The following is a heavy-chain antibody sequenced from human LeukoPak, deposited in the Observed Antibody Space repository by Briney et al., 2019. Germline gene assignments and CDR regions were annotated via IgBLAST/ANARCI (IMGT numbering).Heavy chain of an antibody. Sequence: PSETLSLTCTVSGGSISSYYWGWIRQPPGKGLEWIGSIYYSGSTYYNPSLKSRVTISVDTSKNQFSLKLSSVTAADTAVYYCARLWFGEFGEFDPWGQGTLVTVSS. CDR3: ARLWFGEFGEFDP. CDR1: GGSISSYY. D-gene: IGHD3-10*01. J-gene: IGHJ5*02. CDR2: IYYSGST. V-gene: IGHV4-39*01.